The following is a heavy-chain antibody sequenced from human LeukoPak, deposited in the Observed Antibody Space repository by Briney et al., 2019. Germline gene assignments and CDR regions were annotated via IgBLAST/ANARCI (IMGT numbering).Heavy chain of an antibody. CDR3: ARSGGLQKFDY. CDR2: VSYDGNTI. Sequence: GGSLRLSCAASEFTFSNYALHWVRQAPGKGLQWVAVVSYDGNTIHYADSVKGRFIISRDTSKNTLYLQMNSLRAEDTAVYYCARSGGLQKFDYWGQGTLVTVSS. J-gene: IGHJ4*02. V-gene: IGHV3-30-3*01. CDR1: EFTFSNYA. D-gene: IGHD4-11*01.